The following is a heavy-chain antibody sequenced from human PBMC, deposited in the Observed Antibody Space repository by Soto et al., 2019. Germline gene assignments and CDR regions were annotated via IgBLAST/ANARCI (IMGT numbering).Heavy chain of an antibody. CDR2: ISGSGGSR. V-gene: IGHV3-23*01. CDR1: GFIFSTYV. D-gene: IGHD1-1*01. Sequence: GGSLRLSCAASGFIFSTYVMGWVRQAPGKGLEWVSSISGSGGSRYYADSVKGRFTISRDNSKNTLYLQMNSLRAEDTAVYYCANHVFDWNDEYSDYWGQGTLVTVSS. J-gene: IGHJ4*02. CDR3: ANHVFDWNDEYSDY.